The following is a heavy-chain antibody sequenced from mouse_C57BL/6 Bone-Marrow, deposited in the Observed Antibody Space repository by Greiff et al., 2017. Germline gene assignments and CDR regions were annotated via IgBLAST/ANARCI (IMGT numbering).Heavy chain of an antibody. V-gene: IGHV1-55*01. D-gene: IGHD2-4*01. CDR3: AGYDYARDY. CDR2: IYPGSGST. Sequence: QVQLQQPGAELVKPGASVKMSCKASGYTFTSYWITWVKQRPGQGLEWIGDIYPGSGSTNYNEKFKSKATLTGDTASSTAYMQLSSLASEDSAVYYCAGYDYARDYWGQGTTLTVSA. J-gene: IGHJ2*01. CDR1: GYTFTSYW.